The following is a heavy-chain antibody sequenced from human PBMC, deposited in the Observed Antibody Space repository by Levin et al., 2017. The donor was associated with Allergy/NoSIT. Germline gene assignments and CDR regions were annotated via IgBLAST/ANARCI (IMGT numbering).Heavy chain of an antibody. J-gene: IGHJ4*02. V-gene: IGHV4-34*01. D-gene: IGHD1-26*01. CDR1: GGSFSGYY. CDR2: INHSGST. CDR3: ARGLLSRRSGSYYRGSVDY. Sequence: SETLSLTCAVYGGSFSGYYWSWIRQPPGKGLEWIGEINHSGSTNYNPSLKSRVTISVDTSKNQFSLKLSSVTAADTAVYYCARGLLSRRSGSYYRGSVDYWGQGTLVTVSS.